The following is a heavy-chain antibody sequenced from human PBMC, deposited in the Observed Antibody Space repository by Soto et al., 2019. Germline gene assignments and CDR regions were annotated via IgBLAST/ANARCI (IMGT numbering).Heavy chain of an antibody. CDR2: INPSGGST. CDR1: GYTFTSYY. Sequence: ASVKVSCKPSGYTFTSYYIRWVLXAPEQGLEWMGIINPSGGSTSYAQKFQGRVTMTRDTSTSTVYMELSSLRSEDTAVYYCARDMGDGYNPIDYWGQGTLVTVSS. J-gene: IGHJ4*02. CDR3: ARDMGDGYNPIDY. V-gene: IGHV1-46*01. D-gene: IGHD5-12*01.